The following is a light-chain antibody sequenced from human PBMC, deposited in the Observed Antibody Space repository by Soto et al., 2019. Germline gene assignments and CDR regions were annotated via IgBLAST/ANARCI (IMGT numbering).Light chain of an antibody. CDR1: QSVSSSY. CDR3: HQYGSSPYT. Sequence: EIVLTQSPGTLSLSPGEGATLSCRASQSVSSSYLAWYQQKPGQAPRLLIYGASSRATGIPYRFSVSGSGTDLTLTISRLDPEDFAVYYCHQYGSSPYTFGQGTKLEIK. CDR2: GAS. V-gene: IGKV3-20*01. J-gene: IGKJ2*01.